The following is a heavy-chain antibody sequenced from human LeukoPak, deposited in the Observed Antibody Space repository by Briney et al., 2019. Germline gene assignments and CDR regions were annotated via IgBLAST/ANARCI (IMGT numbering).Heavy chain of an antibody. Sequence: PGGSLRLSCAASGFTFSSYSMNWVRQASGKGLEWVSYISNTGSTIYYADSVRGRFTISRDNAKNSLYLQMNSLGAEDTAVYYCARGPYTSSNFFDHWGQGTLVNGSS. D-gene: IGHD6-6*01. CDR3: ARGPYTSSNFFDH. V-gene: IGHV3-48*01. CDR2: ISNTGSTI. CDR1: GFTFSSYS. J-gene: IGHJ4*02.